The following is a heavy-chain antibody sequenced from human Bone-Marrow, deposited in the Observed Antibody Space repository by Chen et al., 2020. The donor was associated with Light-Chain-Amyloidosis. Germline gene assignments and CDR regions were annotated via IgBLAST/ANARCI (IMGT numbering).Heavy chain of an antibody. D-gene: IGHD6-6*01. Sequence: QVHLVQSAAEVKKPGASVRVSCKTSGYTFTASYMHWVRQAPGQGLEWMGWIHPHSGDTHSAQKFQGRVTMTRDMSISTVYMDLNRLISDDTAVYYCARGPQQLLLDRWGQGALVTVSS. CDR2: IHPHSGDT. CDR1: GYTFTASY. V-gene: IGHV1-2*02. CDR3: ARGPQQLLLDR. J-gene: IGHJ5*02.